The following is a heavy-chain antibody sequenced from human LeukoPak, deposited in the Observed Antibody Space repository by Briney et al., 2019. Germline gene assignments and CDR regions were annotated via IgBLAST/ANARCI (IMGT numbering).Heavy chain of an antibody. CDR2: IYCSGSA. Sequence: SETLSLTCTVSGDSISRTSSYWGWIRQPPGKGLEWIVSIYCSGSAYYNPSLESRVTISVDTSSSHFSLSLKSVTAADTAVYYCARGHSNTWYPSGLHLDYWGQGTLVSVSS. CDR1: GDSISRTSSY. V-gene: IGHV4-39*07. J-gene: IGHJ4*02. CDR3: ARGHSNTWYPSGLHLDY. D-gene: IGHD6-13*01.